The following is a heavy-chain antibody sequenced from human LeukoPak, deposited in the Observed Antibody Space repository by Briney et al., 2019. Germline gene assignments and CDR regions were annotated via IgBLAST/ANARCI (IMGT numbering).Heavy chain of an antibody. V-gene: IGHV3-21*01. CDR2: ISSSSSYI. D-gene: IGHD7-27*01. Sequence: PGGSLRLSCAASGFTFSSYSMNWVRQAPGKGLEWVSSISSSSSYIYYADSVKGRFTISRDNAKNSLYLQMNSLRAEDTAVYHCARDRNWDTDYWGQGTLDTVSS. CDR3: ARDRNWDTDY. CDR1: GFTFSSYS. J-gene: IGHJ4*02.